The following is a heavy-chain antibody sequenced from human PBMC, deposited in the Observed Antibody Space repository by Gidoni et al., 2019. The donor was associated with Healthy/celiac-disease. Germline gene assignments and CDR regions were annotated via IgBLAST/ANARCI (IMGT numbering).Heavy chain of an antibody. J-gene: IGHJ4*02. Sequence: EVQLVESGGGLVKPGGSLRLSCAACGFTFGSSSMNWVRQGPGKGLGWVSSISSSSSYIYYADSVKGRFTISRDNAKNSLYLQMNSLRAEDTAVYYCASASASGYYTGLVCFDWGQGTLVTVSS. D-gene: IGHD3-3*01. CDR1: GFTFGSSS. V-gene: IGHV3-21*01. CDR2: ISSSSSYI. CDR3: ASASASGYYTGLVCFD.